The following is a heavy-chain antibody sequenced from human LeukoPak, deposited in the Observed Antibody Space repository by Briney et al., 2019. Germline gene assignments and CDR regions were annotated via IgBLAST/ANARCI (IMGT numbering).Heavy chain of an antibody. D-gene: IGHD6-6*01. CDR1: GGSISSSSYY. CDR2: IYYIGST. Sequence: SETLSLTCTVSGGSISSSSYYWGWIRQPPGTGLEWVGSIYYIGSTYYNPSLKSRVTISVDTSKNQFSLTLSSVTAADTAVYYCATPPSAGRRDYWYFDLWGRGTLVTVSS. J-gene: IGHJ2*01. CDR3: ATPPSAGRRDYWYFDL. V-gene: IGHV4-39*01.